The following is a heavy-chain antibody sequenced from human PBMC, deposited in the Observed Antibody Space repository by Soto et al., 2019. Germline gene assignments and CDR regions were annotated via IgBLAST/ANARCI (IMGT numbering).Heavy chain of an antibody. CDR1: GGSISSYY. CDR2: IYYSGST. J-gene: IGHJ4*02. D-gene: IGHD3-16*02. Sequence: QVQLQESGPGLVKPSETLSLTCTVSGGSISSYYWSWIRQPPGKGLGWIGYIYYSGSTNYNPSLKSRVTISVDTSKNQFSLKLSSVTAADTAVYYCARARGIVDYWGQGTLVTVSS. V-gene: IGHV4-59*01. CDR3: ARARGIVDY.